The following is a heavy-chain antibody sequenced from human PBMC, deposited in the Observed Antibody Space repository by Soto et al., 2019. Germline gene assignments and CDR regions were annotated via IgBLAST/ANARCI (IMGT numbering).Heavy chain of an antibody. J-gene: IGHJ4*02. Sequence: ASVKVSCKASGGTFSSYAISWVRQAPGQGLEWMGWMNPNSGNTGYAQKFQGRVTMTRDTSISTAYMELSSLRSEDTAVYYCAKAAYYYFSSGYYYLSFRPLDYWGQGTLVTVSS. D-gene: IGHD3-22*01. CDR2: MNPNSGNT. V-gene: IGHV1-8*02. CDR3: AKAAYYYFSSGYYYLSFRPLDY. CDR1: GGTFSSYA.